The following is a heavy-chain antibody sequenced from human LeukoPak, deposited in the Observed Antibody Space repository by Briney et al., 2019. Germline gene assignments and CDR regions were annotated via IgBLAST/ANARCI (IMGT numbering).Heavy chain of an antibody. J-gene: IGHJ4*02. V-gene: IGHV3-30*04. CDR2: ISYDGSNK. CDR1: GFTFSSYA. Sequence: PGGSLRLSCAASGFTFSSYAMHWVRQAPGKGLEWVAVISYDGSNKYYADSVKGRFTISRDNSKNTLYPQMNSLRAEDTAVYYCARAGDTAMVTFDYWGQGTLVTVSS. CDR3: ARAGDTAMVTFDY. D-gene: IGHD5-18*01.